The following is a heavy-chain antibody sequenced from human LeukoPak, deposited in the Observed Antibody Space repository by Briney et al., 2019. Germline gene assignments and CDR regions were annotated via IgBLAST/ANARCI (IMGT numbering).Heavy chain of an antibody. D-gene: IGHD3-22*01. Sequence: GSLRLSCAASGFTFSSYAMSWVRQAPGKGLEWVSVISGSGGTTDYADSVKGRFTISRDNSKSTLYLQMNSLRAEDTAVYFCAKDWRTQWLLRYAAFDYWGQGTLVTVSS. J-gene: IGHJ4*02. CDR2: ISGSGGTT. V-gene: IGHV3-23*01. CDR1: GFTFSSYA. CDR3: AKDWRTQWLLRYAAFDY.